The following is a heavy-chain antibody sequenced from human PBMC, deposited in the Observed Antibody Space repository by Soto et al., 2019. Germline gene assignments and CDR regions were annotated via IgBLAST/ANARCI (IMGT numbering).Heavy chain of an antibody. Sequence: EVQLLESGGGLVQPGGSLRLSCAASGFTFSSYAMSWVRQAPGKGLEWVSAISGSGGSTYYADSVKGRFTISRDNSKNTLYLQMNSLRTEDTAVYYCAKRNWGGWYFDLWGRGTLVTVSS. V-gene: IGHV3-23*01. J-gene: IGHJ2*01. CDR1: GFTFSSYA. CDR3: AKRNWGGWYFDL. D-gene: IGHD7-27*01. CDR2: ISGSGGST.